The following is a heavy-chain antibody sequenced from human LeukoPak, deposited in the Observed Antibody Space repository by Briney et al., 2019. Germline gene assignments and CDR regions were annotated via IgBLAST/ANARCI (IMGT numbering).Heavy chain of an antibody. D-gene: IGHD2-15*01. CDR1: GFTFSSYE. CDR3: TRALVVYYYMDV. CDR2: ISSSGDTM. V-gene: IGHV3-48*03. J-gene: IGHJ6*02. Sequence: GGSLRLSCAASGFTFSSYEMNWVRQAPGKGLEWVSYISSSGDTMYYADSVRGRFTISRDNAKSSLYLQMNSLRAEDTAVYYCTRALVVYYYMDVWGQGTTVTVSS.